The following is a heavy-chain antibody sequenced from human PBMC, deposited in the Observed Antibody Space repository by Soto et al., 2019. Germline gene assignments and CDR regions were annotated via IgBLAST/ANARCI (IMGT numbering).Heavy chain of an antibody. J-gene: IGHJ4*02. CDR1: GFTFSSYS. Sequence: GGSLRLSCAASGFTFSSYSMNWVRQAPGKGLEWVSSISSSSSYLYDADSVKVRFTLSRDNAKNSLYLQMNSLRAEDTAVYYCARVPGIAVAGTPLYYLDYWGQGTLVNVSS. D-gene: IGHD6-19*01. V-gene: IGHV3-21*01. CDR2: ISSSSSYL. CDR3: ARVPGIAVAGTPLYYLDY.